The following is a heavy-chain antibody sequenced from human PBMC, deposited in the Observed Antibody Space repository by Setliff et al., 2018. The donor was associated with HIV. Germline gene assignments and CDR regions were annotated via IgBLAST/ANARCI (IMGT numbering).Heavy chain of an antibody. J-gene: IGHJ4*02. V-gene: IGHV4-59*11. D-gene: IGHD6-13*01. CDR2: IYFSGST. CDR1: GGSISSHY. CDR3: ARGGAYSSSWWVYFDY. Sequence: SETLSLTCTVSGGSISSHYWSWLRQSPGKGLEWIGYIYFSGSTNYNPSLKSRVTILVDTSKNQFSLKLSSVTAADTAVYYCARGGAYSSSWWVYFDYWGQGTLVTVSS.